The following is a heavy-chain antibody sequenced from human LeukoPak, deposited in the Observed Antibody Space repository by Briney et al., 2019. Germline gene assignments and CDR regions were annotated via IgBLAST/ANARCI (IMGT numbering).Heavy chain of an antibody. V-gene: IGHV4-34*01. CDR3: ARVLSPRTPKRYSYGQKRWYYFDY. D-gene: IGHD5-18*01. CDR1: GGSFSGYY. Sequence: SETLSLTCAVYGGSFSGYYWSWIRQPPGKGLEWIGEINHSGSTNYNPSLKSRVTTSVDTSKNQFSLKLSSVTAADTAVYYCARVLSPRTPKRYSYGQKRWYYFDYWGQGTLVTVSS. J-gene: IGHJ4*02. CDR2: INHSGST.